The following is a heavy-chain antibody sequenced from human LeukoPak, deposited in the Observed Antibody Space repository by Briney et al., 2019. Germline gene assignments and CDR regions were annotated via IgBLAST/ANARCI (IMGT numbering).Heavy chain of an antibody. CDR3: ARDLAAAGPCS. V-gene: IGHV4-59*01. Sequence: PSETLSLTCTVSGGSIRSYYWNWIRQPPGKGLEWIAYIYYSGSTNYNPSLKSRFTISVDTSKNQFSLKLSSVTAADTAVYYCARDLAAAGPCSWGQGTLVTVSS. D-gene: IGHD6-13*01. CDR1: GGSIRSYY. J-gene: IGHJ4*02. CDR2: IYYSGST.